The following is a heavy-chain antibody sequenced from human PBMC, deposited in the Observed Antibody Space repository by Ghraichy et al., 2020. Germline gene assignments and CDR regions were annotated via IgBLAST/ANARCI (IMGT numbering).Heavy chain of an antibody. J-gene: IGHJ5*02. CDR1: GFTFSNYA. D-gene: IGHD2-15*01. V-gene: IGHV3-23*01. Sequence: GGSLRLSCAGSGFTFSNYAMSWVRQAPGKGLEWVSTIGGKGGPTYYADSVKGRFTISRDNSKNTLYLQMNSLRVEGTAVYYCAKAWGYCSGGPCPSYNWFGPWGQGTLVTVSS. CDR3: AKAWGYCSGGPCPSYNWFGP. CDR2: IGGKGGPT.